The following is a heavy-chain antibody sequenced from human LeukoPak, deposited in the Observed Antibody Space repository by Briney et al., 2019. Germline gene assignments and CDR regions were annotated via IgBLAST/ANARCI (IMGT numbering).Heavy chain of an antibody. CDR1: GFALNSFY. V-gene: IGHV3-21*01. Sequence: NAGGSLRLLCAGSGFALNSFYMNWVRQAPGEGLEWVSSISWGGDYIYYADSVKGRFTTSRDNAKNSLSLQLNSLRVEDTAVYYCARGHYDVLAASYKWTPDYWGQGTLVTVSS. CDR2: ISWGGDYI. CDR3: ARGHYDVLAASYKWTPDY. J-gene: IGHJ4*02. D-gene: IGHD3-9*01.